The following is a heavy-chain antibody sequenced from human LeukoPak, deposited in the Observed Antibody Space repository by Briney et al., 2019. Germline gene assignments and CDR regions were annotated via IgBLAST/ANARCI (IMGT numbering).Heavy chain of an antibody. CDR3: ARPPKGAGEPFDY. J-gene: IGHJ4*02. Sequence: GESLKISCKGSGYSFTSYWIGWVRQVPGKGLEWMGIIYPGDSDTRYSPSFQGQVTISADKSISTAYLQWSSLKASDTAIYYCARPPKGAGEPFDYWGQGTLVTVSS. V-gene: IGHV5-51*01. D-gene: IGHD6-19*01. CDR2: IYPGDSDT. CDR1: GYSFTSYW.